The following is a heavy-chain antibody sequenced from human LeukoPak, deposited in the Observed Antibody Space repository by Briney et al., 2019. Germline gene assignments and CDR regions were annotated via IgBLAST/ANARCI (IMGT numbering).Heavy chain of an antibody. CDR3: ARDVRTTITKPGGGGRH. Sequence: VASVKVSCKASRYIFTSYYIHWVRQAPGQGLEWMGWINPNSGGTNYAQKFQGRVTMTRDTSISTAYMELSRLRSDDTAVYYCARDVRTTITKPGGGGRHWGQGTLVTVSS. D-gene: IGHD5-12*01. V-gene: IGHV1-2*02. CDR1: RYIFTSYY. J-gene: IGHJ4*02. CDR2: INPNSGGT.